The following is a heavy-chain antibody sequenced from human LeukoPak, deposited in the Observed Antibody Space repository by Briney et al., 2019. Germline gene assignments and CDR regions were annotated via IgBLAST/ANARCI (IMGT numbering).Heavy chain of an antibody. CDR2: ISSSSSTI. CDR1: GFTFSSYS. V-gene: IGHV3-48*04. Sequence: GGSLRLSCAASGFTFSSYSMNWVRQAPGKGLEWVSYISSSSSTIYYADSVKGRFTISRDNAKNSLYLQMNSLRAEDTAVYYCAKGPGGDCGGDCDWYFDLWGRGTLVTVSS. D-gene: IGHD2-21*02. J-gene: IGHJ2*01. CDR3: AKGPGGDCGGDCDWYFDL.